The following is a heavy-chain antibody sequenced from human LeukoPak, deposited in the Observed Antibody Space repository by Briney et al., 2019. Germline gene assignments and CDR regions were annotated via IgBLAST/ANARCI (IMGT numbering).Heavy chain of an antibody. CDR2: IYYSGST. CDR1: GGSISSSSYY. J-gene: IGHJ6*02. Sequence: PSETLSLTCTVSGGSISSSSYYWGWIRQPPGKGLEWIGSIYYSGSTYYNPSLKSRVTISVDTSKNQFSLKLSSVTAADTAVYYCARREDGSGWYPSGMGVWGQGTTVTVSS. CDR3: ARREDGSGWYPSGMGV. D-gene: IGHD6-19*01. V-gene: IGHV4-39*01.